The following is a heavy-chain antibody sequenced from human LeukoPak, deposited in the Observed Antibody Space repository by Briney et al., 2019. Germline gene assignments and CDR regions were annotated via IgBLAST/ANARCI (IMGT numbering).Heavy chain of an antibody. Sequence: SETLSLTCTVSGGSVSSNSYYWSWIRQPPGKGLECIGYLFYSGSTNYNPSLKSRVTISVDTSKDQFSLKLNSVTAADTAVYYCARGIVATTRGGYYYYGMDVWGQGTTVTVSS. CDR2: LFYSGST. V-gene: IGHV4-61*01. D-gene: IGHD5-12*01. CDR3: ARGIVATTRGGYYYYGMDV. J-gene: IGHJ6*02. CDR1: GGSVSSNSYY.